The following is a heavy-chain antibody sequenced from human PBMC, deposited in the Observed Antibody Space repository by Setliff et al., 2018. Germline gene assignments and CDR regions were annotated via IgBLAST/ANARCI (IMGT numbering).Heavy chain of an antibody. Sequence: ASVKVSCKASGYTFTSYDINWVRQATGQGLEWMGWMNPNSGNTGYAQKFQGRVTMTRNTSTSTVYMELSSLRSEDTAVYYCARDMNYYGSGSPDYWGQGTLVTVSS. D-gene: IGHD3-10*01. CDR1: GYTFTSYD. J-gene: IGHJ4*02. CDR3: ARDMNYYGSGSPDY. CDR2: MNPNSGNT. V-gene: IGHV1-8*01.